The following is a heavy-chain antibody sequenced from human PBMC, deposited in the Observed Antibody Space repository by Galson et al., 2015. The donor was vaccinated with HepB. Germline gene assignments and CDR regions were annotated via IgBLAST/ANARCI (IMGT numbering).Heavy chain of an antibody. D-gene: IGHD1-26*01. Sequence: SLRLSCAASGFTFSSYAMHWVRQAPGKGLEWVAVISYDGSNKYYADSVKGRFTISRDNSKNTLYLQMNSLRAEDTAVYYCAREESGAMAPYYYYGMDVWGQGTTVTVSS. J-gene: IGHJ6*02. V-gene: IGHV3-30*04. CDR3: AREESGAMAPYYYYGMDV. CDR2: ISYDGSNK. CDR1: GFTFSSYA.